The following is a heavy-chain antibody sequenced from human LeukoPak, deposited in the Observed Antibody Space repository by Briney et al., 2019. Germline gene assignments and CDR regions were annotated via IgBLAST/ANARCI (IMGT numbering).Heavy chain of an antibody. CDR3: ARSYGSGSYYIRY. V-gene: IGHV3-53*01. CDR1: GFTVSSNY. CDR2: VYSGGTT. Sequence: TGGSLRLSCAASGFTVSSNYMSWVRQALGKGLEWVSVVYSGGTTYYADSVKGRFTISRDNSKNTLYLQMNSLRAEDTAVYYCARSYGSGSYYIRYWGQGTLVSVSS. D-gene: IGHD3-10*01. J-gene: IGHJ4*02.